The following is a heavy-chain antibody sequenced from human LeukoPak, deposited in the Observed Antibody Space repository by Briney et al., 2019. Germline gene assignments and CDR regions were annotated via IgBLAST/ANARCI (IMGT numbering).Heavy chain of an antibody. J-gene: IGHJ6*02. CDR2: IWYDGSNK. V-gene: IGHV3-33*01. CDR1: GFTFSSYG. D-gene: IGHD2-21*02. Sequence: GRSLRLSCAASGFTFSSYGMHWVRQAPGKGLEWVAVIWYDGSNKYYADSVKGRFTISRDNSKNTLYLQMNSLRAEDTAVYYCARDRVAVTATVYYYYGMDVWGQGTTVTVSS. CDR3: ARDRVAVTATVYYYYGMDV.